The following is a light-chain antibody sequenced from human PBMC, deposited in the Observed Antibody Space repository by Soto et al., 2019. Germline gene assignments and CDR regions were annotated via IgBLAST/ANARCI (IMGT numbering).Light chain of an antibody. V-gene: IGKV3-11*01. J-gene: IGKJ4*01. CDR2: GAS. Sequence: EIVMTQSPATLPVSPGERATLSCRASQSVSSNLAWYQQKPGQAPRLLIYGASSRATGIPDRFSGSGSGTDFTLTISSLEPEDFAVYYCQHRSSWPLTFGGGTKVDIK. CDR3: QHRSSWPLT. CDR1: QSVSSN.